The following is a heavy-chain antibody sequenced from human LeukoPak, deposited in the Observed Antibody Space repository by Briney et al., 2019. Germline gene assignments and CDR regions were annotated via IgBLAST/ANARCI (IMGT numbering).Heavy chain of an antibody. CDR2: ISAYNGNT. Sequence: ASVKVSCKPSGYTFTNYGISWVRQAPGQGLEWMGWISAYNGNTNYAQKLQGRVTMTTDTSTGTAYMELRSLISDDTAVYYCARDARKWLRLDYFDYWGRGTLVTVSS. CDR1: GYTFTNYG. V-gene: IGHV1-18*01. CDR3: ARDARKWLRLDYFDY. J-gene: IGHJ4*02. D-gene: IGHD5-12*01.